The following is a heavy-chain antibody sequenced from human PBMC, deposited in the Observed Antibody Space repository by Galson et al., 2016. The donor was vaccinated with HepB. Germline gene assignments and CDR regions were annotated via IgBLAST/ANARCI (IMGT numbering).Heavy chain of an antibody. J-gene: IGHJ5*02. CDR1: GYSFTNYW. Sequence: QSGAEVKKPGESLKISCKGSGYSFTNYWIGWVRQMPGKGLEWMGIIYPGDSDTRYSPSFQGQVTISADKSVSTAYLQWSSLKASDTAIYYCARTSNHYGSGSFAWGQGTLVTVSS. D-gene: IGHD3-10*01. CDR2: IYPGDSDT. CDR3: ARTSNHYGSGSFA. V-gene: IGHV5-51*01.